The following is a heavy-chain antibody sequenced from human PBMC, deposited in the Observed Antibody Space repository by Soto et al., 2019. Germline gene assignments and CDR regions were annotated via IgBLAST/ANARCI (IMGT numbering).Heavy chain of an antibody. CDR1: GVTFSGYS. V-gene: IGHV3-21*01. CDR2: ISSSSDYI. D-gene: IGHD3-22*01. Sequence: GGSLRLSCAGYGVTFSGYSMNWVRQAPGKGLEWVSSISSSSDYIFYADSVKGRFTISRDNAKKSLYLQMNSLRAEDTAVYYCARADNSGYYPGFFDNWGQGTLVTVSS. CDR3: ARADNSGYYPGFFDN. J-gene: IGHJ4*02.